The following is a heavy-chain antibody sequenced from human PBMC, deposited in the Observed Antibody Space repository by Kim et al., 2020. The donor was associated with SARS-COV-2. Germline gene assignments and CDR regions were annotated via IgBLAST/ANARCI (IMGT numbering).Heavy chain of an antibody. D-gene: IGHD3-10*01. Sequence: SETLSLTCAVYGGSFSGYYWSWIRQPPGKGLEWIGEINHSGRTNYNPSLKSRVTISVDTSQNQFSLNLTSVTAADTAVYFCARRLSNTSGWGSHYCDLWG. V-gene: IGHV4-34*01. CDR3: ARRLSNTSGWGSHYCDL. CDR1: GGSFSGYY. J-gene: IGHJ2*01. CDR2: INHSGRT.